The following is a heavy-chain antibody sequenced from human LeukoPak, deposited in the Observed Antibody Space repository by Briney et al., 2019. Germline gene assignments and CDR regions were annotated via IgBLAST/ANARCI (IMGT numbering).Heavy chain of an antibody. D-gene: IGHD1-26*01. Sequence: SETLSLTCTVSGGSISSYYWSWIRQPPGKGLEWIGYIYYSGGTNYNPSLKSRVTISVDTSKNQFSLRLSSVTAADTAVYYCARLGFSNSGSYLAPSDYWGQGTLVTVSS. V-gene: IGHV4-59*08. CDR3: ARLGFSNSGSYLAPSDY. J-gene: IGHJ4*02. CDR1: GGSISSYY. CDR2: IYYSGGT.